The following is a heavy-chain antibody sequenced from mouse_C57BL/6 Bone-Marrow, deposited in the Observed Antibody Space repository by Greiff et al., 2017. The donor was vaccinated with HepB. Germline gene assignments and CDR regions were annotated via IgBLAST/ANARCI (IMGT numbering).Heavy chain of an antibody. CDR1: GYTFTSYW. CDR3: ARSRATAYAMDY. Sequence: VQLQQPGAELVKPGASVKLSCKASGYTFTSYWMHWVKQRPGQGLEWIGMIHPNSGSTNYNEKFKSKATLTVDKSSSTAYMQLSSLTSEDSAVYYCARSRATAYAMDYWGQGTSVTVSS. D-gene: IGHD1-2*01. J-gene: IGHJ4*01. CDR2: IHPNSGST. V-gene: IGHV1-64*01.